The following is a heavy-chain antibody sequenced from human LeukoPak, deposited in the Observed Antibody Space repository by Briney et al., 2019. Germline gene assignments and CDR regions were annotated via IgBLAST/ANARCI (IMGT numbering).Heavy chain of an antibody. CDR2: FDPEDGET. CDR3: ATAVNTYYDFWSGYIG. J-gene: IGHJ4*02. CDR1: GYTLTELS. V-gene: IGHV1-24*01. Sequence: GAAVKVSCKVSGYTLTELSMHWVRQAPGKGLEWMGGFDPEDGETIYAQKFQGRVTMTEDTSTDTAYMELSSLRSEDTAVYYCATAVNTYYDFWSGYIGWGQGTPVTVSS. D-gene: IGHD3-3*01.